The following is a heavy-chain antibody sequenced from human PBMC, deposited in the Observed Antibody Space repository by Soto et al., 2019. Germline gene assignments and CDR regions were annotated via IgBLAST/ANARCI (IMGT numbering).Heavy chain of an antibody. D-gene: IGHD6-13*01. CDR3: ARDIAAANSNYYYYYGMDV. Sequence: GGSLRLSCAASGFTVSSNYMSWVRQAPGKGLEWVSVIYSGGSTYYADSVKGRFTISRHNSKNTLYLQMNSLRAEDTAVYYCARDIAAANSNYYYYYGMDVWGQGTTVTVSS. V-gene: IGHV3-53*04. CDR1: GFTVSSNY. CDR2: IYSGGST. J-gene: IGHJ6*02.